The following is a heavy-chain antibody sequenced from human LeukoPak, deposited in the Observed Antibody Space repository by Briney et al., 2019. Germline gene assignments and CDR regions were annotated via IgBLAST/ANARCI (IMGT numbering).Heavy chain of an antibody. CDR3: ARDHQRVIVGASFPDAFDI. CDR1: GFTFSNYW. Sequence: GGSLRLSCAASGFTFSNYWMSWVRQAPGKGLEWVANIKRDGSEKYYVESAKGRFTISRDNAKNSLYLQMNSLRAEDTAVYYCARDHQRVIVGASFPDAFDIWGQGTMVTVSS. D-gene: IGHD1-26*01. J-gene: IGHJ3*02. V-gene: IGHV3-7*01. CDR2: IKRDGSEK.